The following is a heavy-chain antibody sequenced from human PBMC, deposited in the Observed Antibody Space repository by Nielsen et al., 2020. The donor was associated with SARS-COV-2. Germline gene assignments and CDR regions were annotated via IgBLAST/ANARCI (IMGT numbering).Heavy chain of an antibody. CDR3: ARDILSSGWSIDY. Sequence: ASVKVSCKASGYTFTSYYMHWVRQAPGQGPEWMGIINPSGIVTSYAQRFQGRVTMTRDTSTSTVYMELSSLRAEDTAVYYCARDILSSGWSIDYWGQGTLVTVSS. J-gene: IGHJ4*02. V-gene: IGHV1-46*01. CDR1: GYTFTSYY. D-gene: IGHD6-19*01. CDR2: INPSGIVT.